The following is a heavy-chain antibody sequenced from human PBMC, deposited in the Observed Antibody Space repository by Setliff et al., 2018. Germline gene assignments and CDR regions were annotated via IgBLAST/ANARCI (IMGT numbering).Heavy chain of an antibody. J-gene: IGHJ6*02. CDR3: ARDPCCESKKYYGMDV. D-gene: IGHD2-15*01. Sequence: PGGSLRLSCAASGFTFSNAWMHWVRQAPGKGLEWVSSISSSSSYIYYADSVKGRFTISRDNAKNSLYLQMNSLRAEDTAVYYCARDPCCESKKYYGMDVWGQGTTVTVSS. CDR2: ISSSSSYI. V-gene: IGHV3-21*01. CDR1: GFTFSNAW.